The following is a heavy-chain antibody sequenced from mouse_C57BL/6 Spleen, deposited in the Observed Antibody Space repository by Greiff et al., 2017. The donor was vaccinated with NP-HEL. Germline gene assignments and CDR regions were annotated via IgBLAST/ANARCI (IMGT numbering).Heavy chain of an antibody. CDR2: IDPSDSYT. J-gene: IGHJ2*01. CDR1: GYTFTIYW. V-gene: IGHV1-50*01. Sequence: QVQLQQPGTELVKPGASVKLSCKASGYTFTIYWMQWVKQRPGQGLEWIGEIDPSDSYTNYNQKFKGKATLTVDTSSSTAYMQLSSLTSEDSAVYYCARKDYGYAFDYWGKGTTLTVSS. D-gene: IGHD2-2*01. CDR3: ARKDYGYAFDY.